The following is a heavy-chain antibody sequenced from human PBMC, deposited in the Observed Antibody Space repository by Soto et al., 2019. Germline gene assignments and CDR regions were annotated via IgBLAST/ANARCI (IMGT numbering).Heavy chain of an antibody. J-gene: IGHJ4*02. Sequence: SGPTLVNPTQTLTLTCTFSGFSLSTDDVGVGWIRQPPGKALDWLAFIYWDDDKRYIPSLKSRLTITQDTSKNQVFITMTTMATVDPATYFCARYKYSLSSFDYWGKGALVTVSS. D-gene: IGHD6-6*01. CDR3: ARYKYSLSSFDY. V-gene: IGHV2-5*02. CDR1: GFSLSTDDVG. CDR2: IYWDDDK.